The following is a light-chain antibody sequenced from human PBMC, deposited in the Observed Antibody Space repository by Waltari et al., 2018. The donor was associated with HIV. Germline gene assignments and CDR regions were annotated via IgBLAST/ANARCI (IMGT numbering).Light chain of an antibody. Sequence: VLTQSPGTLSLSPGERATLSCRASQTVSSSDLAWYQHKSGQSPRLLIYGASSWATGIPERFSGSGSGTDFTLTISRLEPEDFAVYYCQRHGFSSRTFGQGTKVEIK. CDR3: QRHGFSSRT. J-gene: IGKJ1*01. CDR2: GAS. V-gene: IGKV3-20*01. CDR1: QTVSSSD.